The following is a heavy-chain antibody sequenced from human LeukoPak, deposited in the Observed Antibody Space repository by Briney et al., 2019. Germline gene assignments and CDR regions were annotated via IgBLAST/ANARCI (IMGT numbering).Heavy chain of an antibody. CDR3: ARQKTFGTRYYYYGMDV. Sequence: SETLSLTCTVSGGSISSYYWSWIRQPAGKGLEWIGRIYTSGSTNYNPSLKSRVTMSVDTSKNQFSLKLSSVTAADTAVYYCARQKTFGTRYYYYGMDVWGQGTTVTVSS. V-gene: IGHV4-4*07. J-gene: IGHJ6*02. CDR1: GGSISSYY. CDR2: IYTSGST. D-gene: IGHD3-16*01.